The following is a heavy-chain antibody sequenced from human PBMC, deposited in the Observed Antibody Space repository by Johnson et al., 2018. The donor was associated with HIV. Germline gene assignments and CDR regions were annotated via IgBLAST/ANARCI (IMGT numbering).Heavy chain of an antibody. J-gene: IGHJ3*02. Sequence: QMQLVESGGGVVQPGGSLRLSCAASGFSFSSYGMHWVRQAPGKGLEWVAFIRNDGSNTYYVDSVKGRFTISRDNSKNTLYLQMSSLRDEDTAVYYCANSGLRTYYYDTGVHDVFDIWGQGTMVTVSS. CDR1: GFSFSSYG. CDR2: IRNDGSNT. CDR3: ANSGLRTYYYDTGVHDVFDI. V-gene: IGHV3-30*02. D-gene: IGHD3-22*01.